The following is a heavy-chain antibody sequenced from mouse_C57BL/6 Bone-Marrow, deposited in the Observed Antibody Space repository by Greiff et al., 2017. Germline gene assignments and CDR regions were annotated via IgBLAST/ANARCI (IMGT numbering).Heavy chain of an antibody. CDR3: AREGPMDYYGRRDWYFDV. Sequence: VQLQQPGAELVKPGASVKLSCKASGYTFTSSWMHWVKQRPGQGLEWIGMIHPNSGSTNYNEKFKSKATLTVDKSSSTAYMQLSSLTSEYSAVYYGAREGPMDYYGRRDWYFDVWGTGTTVTVSS. CDR1: GYTFTSSW. CDR2: IHPNSGST. D-gene: IGHD1-1*01. J-gene: IGHJ1*03. V-gene: IGHV1-64*01.